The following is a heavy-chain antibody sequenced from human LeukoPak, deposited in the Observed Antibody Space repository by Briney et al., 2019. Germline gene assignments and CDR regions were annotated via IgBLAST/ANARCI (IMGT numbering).Heavy chain of an antibody. D-gene: IGHD3-10*01. J-gene: IGHJ4*02. Sequence: GGSLRLSCAASGFTFSSYGMHWVRQAPGKGLEWVSSITSSSNYIYYADSVKGRFTISRVNAKNSLYLQMNSLRAEDTSVYYCARDCWDYGSGSYCGIDYWGQGTLVTVSS. CDR3: ARDCWDYGSGSYCGIDY. CDR2: ITSSSNYI. CDR1: GFTFSSYG. V-gene: IGHV3-21*03.